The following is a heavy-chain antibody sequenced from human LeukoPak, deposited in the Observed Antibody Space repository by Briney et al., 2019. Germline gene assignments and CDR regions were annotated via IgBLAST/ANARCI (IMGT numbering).Heavy chain of an antibody. CDR1: GGSVSSGSYY. CDR3: ARDQSAAGYDN. V-gene: IGHV4-61*01. CDR2: IYYSGST. D-gene: IGHD6-13*01. Sequence: SETLSHTCTVSGGSVSSGSYYWSWIRQPPGKGLEWIGYIYYSGSTNYNPSLKSRVTISVDTSKNQFSLKLSSVTAADTAVYYCARDQSAAGYDNWGQGTLVTVSS. J-gene: IGHJ4*02.